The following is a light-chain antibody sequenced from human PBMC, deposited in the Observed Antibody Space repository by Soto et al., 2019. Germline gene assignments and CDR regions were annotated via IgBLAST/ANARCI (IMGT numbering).Light chain of an antibody. V-gene: IGLV2-11*01. J-gene: IGLJ1*01. CDR2: DVS. CDR3: CSYAGSYTGV. CDR1: SSYVGGYNY. Sequence: LTQPRSVSGSPGQSVTISCTGTSSYVGGYNYVSWYQQHPGKAPKLMIYDVSKRPSGVPDRFSGSKSGNTASLTISGLQAEDEADYYCCSYAGSYTGVFGTGTKVTVL.